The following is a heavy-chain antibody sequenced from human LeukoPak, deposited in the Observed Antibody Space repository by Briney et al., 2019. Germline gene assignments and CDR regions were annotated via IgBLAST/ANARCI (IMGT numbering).Heavy chain of an antibody. CDR2: IYYSGST. D-gene: IGHD3-10*01. J-gene: IGHJ5*02. CDR3: ARDRSITMVRGTDGFDP. V-gene: IGHV4-30-4*08. Sequence: SQTLSLTCTVSGGSISSGDYYWSWIRQPPGKGLEWIGYIYYSGSTYYNPSLKSRVTISVDTSKNQFPLKLSSVTAADTAVYYCARDRSITMVRGTDGFDPWGQGTLVTVSS. CDR1: GGSISSGDYY.